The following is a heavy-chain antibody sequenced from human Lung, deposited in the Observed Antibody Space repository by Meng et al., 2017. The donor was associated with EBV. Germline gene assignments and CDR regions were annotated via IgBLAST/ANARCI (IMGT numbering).Heavy chain of an antibody. V-gene: IGHV4-34*02. Sequence: QVQLQRWGAGLLKPSETLPLTCAVYGGTFSDYYWSWIRQPPGKGLEWIGEINHSGTTNYSPSLKSRVTISADTSKKQFSLKLSSVTAADTAVYYCARDYGLGSHVPFDLWGRGTLVTVSS. J-gene: IGHJ2*01. CDR2: INHSGTT. CDR3: ARDYGLGSHVPFDL. D-gene: IGHD3-10*01. CDR1: GGTFSDYY.